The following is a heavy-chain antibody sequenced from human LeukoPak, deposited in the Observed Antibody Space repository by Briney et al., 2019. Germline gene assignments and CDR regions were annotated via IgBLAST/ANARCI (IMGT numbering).Heavy chain of an antibody. CDR1: GGSFSGYY. D-gene: IGHD2-2*03. Sequence: PSETLSLTCAVYGGSFSGYYWSWIRQPPGKGLEWIGEINHSGSTNYNPSLKSRVTISVDTSKNQFSLKLSSVTAADTAVYYCARGLDSPNYYFDYWGQGTLVTVSS. V-gene: IGHV4-34*01. CDR3: ARGLDSPNYYFDY. J-gene: IGHJ4*02. CDR2: INHSGST.